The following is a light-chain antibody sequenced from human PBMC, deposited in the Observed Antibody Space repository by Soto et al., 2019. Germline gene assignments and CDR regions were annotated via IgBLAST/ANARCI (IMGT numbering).Light chain of an antibody. CDR1: QSVRSN. Sequence: DILLTQSPATLSLSPGERATLSCRSSQSVRSNLAWFQQKPGQAPRLLIYGSSTRATGVPARFSGSGSGADFTLTISNLQSEDFAVYYCQQYTNWPPITFGQGTRLEIK. CDR2: GSS. CDR3: QQYTNWPPIT. V-gene: IGKV3-15*01. J-gene: IGKJ5*01.